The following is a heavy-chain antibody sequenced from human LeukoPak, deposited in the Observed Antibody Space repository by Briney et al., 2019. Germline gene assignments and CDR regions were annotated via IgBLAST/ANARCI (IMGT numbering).Heavy chain of an antibody. J-gene: IGHJ4*02. CDR1: GGSISSSSYY. D-gene: IGHD3-22*01. Sequence: SGTLSLTCTVSGGSISSSSYYWGWIRQPPGKGLEWIGSIYYSGSTYYNPSLKSRVTISVDTSKNQFSLKLSSVTAADTAVYYCAREALSRGYWVFDYWGQGTLVAVSS. CDR2: IYYSGST. V-gene: IGHV4-39*07. CDR3: AREALSRGYWVFDY.